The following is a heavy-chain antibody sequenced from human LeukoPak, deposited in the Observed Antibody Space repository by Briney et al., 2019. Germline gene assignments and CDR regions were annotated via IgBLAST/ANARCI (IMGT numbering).Heavy chain of an antibody. V-gene: IGHV3-9*01. J-gene: IGHJ4*02. CDR2: ISWNSGSI. CDR3: AKDSAGTFDY. D-gene: IGHD6-19*01. CDR1: GFTFDDYA. Sequence: GRSLRLSCAASGFTFDDYAMHWVRQVPGKGLEWVSGISWNSGSIGYADSVKGRFTISRDNAKNSLYLQMNSLRAEDTALYYCAKDSAGTFDYWGQGTLVTVSS.